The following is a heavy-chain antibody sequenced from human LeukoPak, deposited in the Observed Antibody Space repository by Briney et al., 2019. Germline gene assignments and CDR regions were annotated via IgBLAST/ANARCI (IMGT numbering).Heavy chain of an antibody. CDR1: GFTFNTYT. CDR2: ISSDGSNK. Sequence: GRSLRLSCAASGFTFNTYTIHWVRQAPGKGLEWVAIISSDGSNKYYADSVKGPFTISRDSSKNTLFLQMNRLRPEDAAVYYCAKAPVTTCRGAFCYPFDYWGLGTLVTVSS. J-gene: IGHJ4*02. V-gene: IGHV3-30*04. D-gene: IGHD2-15*01. CDR3: AKAPVTTCRGAFCYPFDY.